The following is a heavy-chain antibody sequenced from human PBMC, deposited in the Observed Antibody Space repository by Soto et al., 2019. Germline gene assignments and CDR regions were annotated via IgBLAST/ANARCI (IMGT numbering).Heavy chain of an antibody. CDR2: IYYSGST. D-gene: IGHD7-27*01. Sequence: QLQLQESGPGLVKPSETLSLTCTVSGGSISSSSYYWGWIRQPPGKGLEWIGSIYYSGSTYYNPSLKSRVTISVATSKNQVSLKLSSVTAADAAVYYCASIQHEGKNWGRDYWGQGTLVTVSS. CDR1: GGSISSSSYY. CDR3: ASIQHEGKNWGRDY. V-gene: IGHV4-39*01. J-gene: IGHJ4*02.